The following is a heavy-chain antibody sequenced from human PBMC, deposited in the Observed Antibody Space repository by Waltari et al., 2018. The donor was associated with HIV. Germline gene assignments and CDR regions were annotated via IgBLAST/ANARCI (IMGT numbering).Heavy chain of an antibody. D-gene: IGHD2-15*01. Sequence: QVPLVQSGAGVKKPGASVKVSCKVSGYTLSELSMHWVRQAPGKGLEWMGGFDPEQGKTIYAQNFQGRVTMTEDAATDTAYMELSSLRSEDTAVYYCTTEGLYCSGGTCYSRFDPWGQGTLVTVSS. CDR3: TTEGLYCSGGTCYSRFDP. V-gene: IGHV1-24*01. J-gene: IGHJ5*02. CDR2: FDPEQGKT. CDR1: GYTLSELS.